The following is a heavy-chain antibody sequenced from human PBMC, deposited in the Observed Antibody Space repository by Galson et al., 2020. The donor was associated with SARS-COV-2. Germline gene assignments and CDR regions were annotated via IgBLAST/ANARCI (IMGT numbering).Heavy chain of an antibody. CDR1: AASFRGYY. CDR3: ATSNSKTTNYGLDV. CDR2: INHSGST. V-gene: IGHV4-34*01. D-gene: IGHD4-4*01. Sequence: SETLYLTCAVYAASFRGYYWTWIRQSPGKGPEWVGEINHSGSTNYNPSLKSRVTLSVDMSKNQFSLSLTSVTAADTGVYYCATSNSKTTNYGLDVWGQGTTVTVSS. J-gene: IGHJ6*02.